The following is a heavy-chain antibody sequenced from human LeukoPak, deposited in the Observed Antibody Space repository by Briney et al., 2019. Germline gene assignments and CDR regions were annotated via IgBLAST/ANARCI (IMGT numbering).Heavy chain of an antibody. V-gene: IGHV4-59*08. CDR1: GGSISSYY. J-gene: IGHJ4*02. CDR2: MYYTGRN. D-gene: IGHD5-18*01. Sequence: PSQTLSLTCTVSGGSISSYYWSWIRQPPGKGLEWIGFMYYTGRNNYNPSLKSRVTISVDTSKNQFSLKLSSVTAADTAVYYCARQAGYTYGFEADYWGQGTLVTVSS. CDR3: ARQAGYTYGFEADY.